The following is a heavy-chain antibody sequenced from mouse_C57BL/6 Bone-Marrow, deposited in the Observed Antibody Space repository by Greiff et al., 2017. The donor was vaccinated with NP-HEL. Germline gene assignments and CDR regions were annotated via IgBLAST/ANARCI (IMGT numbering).Heavy chain of an antibody. V-gene: IGHV1-81*01. CDR3: ARPFITTVVAPPAWFAY. CDR1: GYTFTSYG. J-gene: IGHJ3*01. D-gene: IGHD1-1*01. Sequence: QVQLQESGAELARPGASVKLSCKASGYTFTSYGISWVKQRTGQGLEWIGEIYPRSGNTYYNEKFKGKATLTADKSSSTAYMELRSLTSEDSAVYFCARPFITTVVAPPAWFAYWGQGTLVTVSA. CDR2: IYPRSGNT.